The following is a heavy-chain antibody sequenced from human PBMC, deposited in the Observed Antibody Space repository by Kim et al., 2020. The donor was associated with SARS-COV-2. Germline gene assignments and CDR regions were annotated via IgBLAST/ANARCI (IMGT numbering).Heavy chain of an antibody. V-gene: IGHV4-59*09. J-gene: IGHJ4*02. CDR3: ARGGITIFGVVNAIDY. D-gene: IGHD3-3*01. Sequence: SHKRRVPISVDTSKNPFSLKLSSVTAADTAVYYCARGGITIFGVVNAIDYWGQGTLVTVSS.